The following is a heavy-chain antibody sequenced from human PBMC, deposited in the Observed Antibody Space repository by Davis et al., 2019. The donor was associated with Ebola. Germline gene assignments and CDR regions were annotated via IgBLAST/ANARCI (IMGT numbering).Heavy chain of an antibody. J-gene: IGHJ4*02. CDR2: ISGDGSRT. Sequence: HTGGSLRLSCAASGFTFNNYWLHWVRQAPGKGLLWVSRISGDGSRTDYADSVKGRFTISRDNSKNTLYLQMNSLRVDDTAVYYCARDLWFGELSDCWGQGTLVTVSS. D-gene: IGHD3-10*01. V-gene: IGHV3-74*01. CDR3: ARDLWFGELSDC. CDR1: GFTFNNYW.